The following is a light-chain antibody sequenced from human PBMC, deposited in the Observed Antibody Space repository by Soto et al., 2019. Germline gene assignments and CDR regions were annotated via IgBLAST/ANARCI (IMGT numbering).Light chain of an antibody. Sequence: QSVLTQAPSVSGAPGQRVTISCTGSSSNIGAGYDVHWYQQFPGKAPRLLVYGSIDRPSGVPNRFSGSKSGTSASLAISGLQAEDEADYYCQSYDNDLSGGVFGGGTKLTVL. CDR1: SSNIGAGYD. CDR2: GSI. CDR3: QSYDNDLSGGV. J-gene: IGLJ3*02. V-gene: IGLV1-40*01.